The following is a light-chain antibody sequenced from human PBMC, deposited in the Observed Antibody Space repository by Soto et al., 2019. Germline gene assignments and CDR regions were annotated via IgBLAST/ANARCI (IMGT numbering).Light chain of an antibody. CDR1: QGISTY. CDR2: AAS. Sequence: DIQMTQSPSSLSASVGHRVTITCRASQGISTYLNWYQQKPGKAPKLLIYAASSLQSGVPSRFSGSGSETDFTLTISSLQPEDFATYSCQQSYSTTWTFGQGTKVEIK. J-gene: IGKJ1*01. V-gene: IGKV1-39*01. CDR3: QQSYSTTWT.